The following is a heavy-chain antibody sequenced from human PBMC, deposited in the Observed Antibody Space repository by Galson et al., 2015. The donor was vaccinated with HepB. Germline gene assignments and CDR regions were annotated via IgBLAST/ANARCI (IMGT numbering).Heavy chain of an antibody. CDR2: IYSGTST. Sequence: SLRLSCAASGFTVSSNYMSWVRQAPGKGLEWVSIIYSGTSTYYADSVRGRFTISRHNFQNTLYLQMNSLRAEDTAVYYCARGPRYYYDSSGPGYFDYWGQGTLVTVSS. J-gene: IGHJ4*02. CDR1: GFTVSSNY. CDR3: ARGPRYYYDSSGPGYFDY. D-gene: IGHD3-22*01. V-gene: IGHV3-53*04.